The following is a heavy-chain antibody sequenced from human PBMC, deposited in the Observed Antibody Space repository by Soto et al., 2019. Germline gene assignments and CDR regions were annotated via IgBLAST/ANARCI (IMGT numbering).Heavy chain of an antibody. D-gene: IGHD6-13*01. V-gene: IGHV4-34*01. CDR1: GGSFSGYY. CDR2: INHSGST. Sequence: SETLSLTCAVYGGSFSGYYWSWIRQPPGKGLEWIGEINHSGSTNYNPSLKSRVTISVDTSKNQFSLKLSSVTAADTAVYSCVAAAGYYYYYGMDVWGQGTTVTVSS. CDR3: VAAAGYYYYYGMDV. J-gene: IGHJ6*02.